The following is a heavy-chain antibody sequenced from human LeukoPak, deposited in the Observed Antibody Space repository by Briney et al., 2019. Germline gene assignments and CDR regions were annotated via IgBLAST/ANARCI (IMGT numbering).Heavy chain of an antibody. D-gene: IGHD2-2*01. CDR2: INWNGGST. Sequence: GGSLRLSCAASGFTFDDYGMSWVRQAPGKGLEWVSGINWNGGSTGYADSVKGRFTISRDNSKNTLYLQMNSLRAEDTAVYYCAKNLLRVVVPAAIGVWGQGTLVTVSS. CDR1: GFTFDDYG. J-gene: IGHJ4*02. CDR3: AKNLLRVVVPAAIGV. V-gene: IGHV3-20*04.